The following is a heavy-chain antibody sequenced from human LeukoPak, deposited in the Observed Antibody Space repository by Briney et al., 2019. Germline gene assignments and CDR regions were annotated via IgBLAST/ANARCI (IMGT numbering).Heavy chain of an antibody. V-gene: IGHV3-74*01. Sequence: GGSLRLSCAASGFDFSSNWMHWVRHAPGQGLVWVSRIKGDGISTNYADSVKGRFTISRDIAKNTLYLQMNSLRAEDMGVYYCAKDHYWSIDYWGRGTLVTVSS. CDR2: IKGDGIST. CDR1: GFDFSSNW. J-gene: IGHJ4*02. D-gene: IGHD3-3*01. CDR3: AKDHYWSIDY.